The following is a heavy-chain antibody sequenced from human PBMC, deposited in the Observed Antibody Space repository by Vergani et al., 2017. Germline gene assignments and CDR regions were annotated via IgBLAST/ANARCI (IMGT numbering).Heavy chain of an antibody. J-gene: IGHJ6*02. CDR3: ARANIVGASRRSWVYGMDV. Sequence: EVQLVESGGGLVQPGRSLRLSCAASGFTFDDYAMHWVRQAPGKGLEWVSAIGTAGDTYYPGSVKGRFTISRENAKNSLYLQMNSLRAGDTAVYYCARANIVGASRRSWVYGMDVWGQGTTVTVSS. CDR2: IGTAGDT. V-gene: IGHV3-13*01. D-gene: IGHD1-26*01. CDR1: GFTFDDYA.